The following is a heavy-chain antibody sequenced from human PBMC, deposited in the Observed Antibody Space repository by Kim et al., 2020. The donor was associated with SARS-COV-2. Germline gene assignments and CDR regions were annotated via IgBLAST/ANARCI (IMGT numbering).Heavy chain of an antibody. V-gene: IGHV3-30*18. D-gene: IGHD2-15*01. CDR3: AKDAIGYCSGGSCYGETYNWFDP. CDR2: ISYDGSNK. J-gene: IGHJ5*02. Sequence: GGSLRLSCAASGFTFSSYGMHWVRQAPGKGLEWVAVISYDGSNKYYADSVKGRFTISRDNSKNTLYLQMNSLRAEDTAVYYCAKDAIGYCSGGSCYGETYNWFDPWGQGTLVTVSS. CDR1: GFTFSSYG.